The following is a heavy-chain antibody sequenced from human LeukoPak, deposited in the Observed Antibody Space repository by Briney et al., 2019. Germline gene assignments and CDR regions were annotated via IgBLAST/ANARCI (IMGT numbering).Heavy chain of an antibody. J-gene: IGHJ4*02. CDR1: GYTFTSYG. Sequence: GASVKVSCKASGYTFTSYGISWVRQAPGQGLEWMGWISAYNGNTNYAQKLQGRVTMTRETSTSIVYMDLSNLRSDDTAVYYCAKSYGSGRAHDFWGQGTLVTVSS. V-gene: IGHV1-18*01. D-gene: IGHD3-10*01. CDR2: ISAYNGNT. CDR3: AKSYGSGRAHDF.